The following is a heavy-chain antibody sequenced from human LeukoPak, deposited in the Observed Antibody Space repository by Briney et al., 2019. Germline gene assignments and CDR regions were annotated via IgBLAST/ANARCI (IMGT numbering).Heavy chain of an antibody. CDR1: GFTSSSYL. CDR3: ARIRVMDLYYFDY. D-gene: IGHD3-10*01. CDR2: IKQDGSEK. Sequence: GGSLRLSCAASGFTSSSYLMSWVRQAPGKGLEWVSNIKQDGSEKYYVDSVKGRFTISRDNAKNSLYLQMNSLRAEDTAVYYCARIRVMDLYYFDYWGQGTLVTVSS. V-gene: IGHV3-7*01. J-gene: IGHJ4*02.